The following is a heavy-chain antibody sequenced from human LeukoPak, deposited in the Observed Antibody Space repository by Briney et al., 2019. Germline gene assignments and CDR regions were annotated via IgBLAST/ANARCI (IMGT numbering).Heavy chain of an antibody. V-gene: IGHV3-13*01. D-gene: IGHD3-10*01. CDR1: GFSFSSYS. Sequence: PGGSLRLSCAASGFSFSSYSMNWVRHATGKGLEWVSAIGTPGDTYYPGSVKGRFTISRENAKNSLFLQMNSLRVGDTAVYYCAREDASGFDFWGRGTLVTVSS. CDR3: AREDASGFDF. CDR2: IGTPGDT. J-gene: IGHJ2*01.